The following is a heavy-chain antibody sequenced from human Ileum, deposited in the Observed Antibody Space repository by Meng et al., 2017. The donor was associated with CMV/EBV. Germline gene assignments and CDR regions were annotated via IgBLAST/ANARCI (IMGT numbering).Heavy chain of an antibody. D-gene: IGHD7-27*01. CDR3: ARDNWGSDY. J-gene: IGHJ4*02. Sequence: QVQAVQSGAEVKKPGASVRVSCKTSGYSFTVYTIHWARQAPGQGLEWMGRINTYTGDTYYAQKFRGRVTMTRDTSISTAYMELSGLRSDDTAIYYCARDNWGSDYWGQGTLVTVSS. CDR1: GYSFTVYT. CDR2: INTYTGDT. V-gene: IGHV1-2*06.